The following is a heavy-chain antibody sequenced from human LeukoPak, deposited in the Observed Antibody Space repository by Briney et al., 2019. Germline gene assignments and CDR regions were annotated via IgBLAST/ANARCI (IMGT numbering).Heavy chain of an antibody. V-gene: IGHV3-66*02. J-gene: IGHJ4*02. D-gene: IGHD5-18*01. Sequence: PGGSLRLSCAASGFTVSSNYMSWVRQAPGKGLEWVSVIYSGGSTYYADSVEGRFTISRDNSKNTLYLQMNSLRAEDTAVYYCARDPAGYTYGYWGYFDYWGQGILVTVSS. CDR1: GFTVSSNY. CDR3: ARDPAGYTYGYWGYFDY. CDR2: IYSGGST.